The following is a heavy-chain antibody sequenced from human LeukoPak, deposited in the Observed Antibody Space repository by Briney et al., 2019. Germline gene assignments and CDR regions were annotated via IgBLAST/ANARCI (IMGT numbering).Heavy chain of an antibody. Sequence: VGSLRLSCAASGFTFSSYGMHWVRQAPGEGLEWVAVISYDGSNKYYADSVKGRFTISRDNSKNTLYLQMNSLRAEDTAVYYCAKTTYSSGWYIDYWGQGTLVTVSS. CDR3: AKTTYSSGWYIDY. D-gene: IGHD6-19*01. CDR1: GFTFSSYG. J-gene: IGHJ4*02. V-gene: IGHV3-30*18. CDR2: ISYDGSNK.